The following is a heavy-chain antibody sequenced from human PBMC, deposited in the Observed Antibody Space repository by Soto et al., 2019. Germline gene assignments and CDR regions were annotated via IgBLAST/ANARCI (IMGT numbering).Heavy chain of an antibody. V-gene: IGHV3-23*01. CDR2: IGGTGGGT. CDR1: GFTFSSYA. CDR3: ARDWGYSSSWPTHGMDV. Sequence: GGSLRLSCAASGFTFSSYAMSWVRQAPGKGLEWVSAIGGTGGGTYYADSVKGRFTISRDNAKNSLYLQMNSLRAEDTAVYYCARDWGYSSSWPTHGMDVWGQGTTVTRLL. D-gene: IGHD6-13*01. J-gene: IGHJ6*02.